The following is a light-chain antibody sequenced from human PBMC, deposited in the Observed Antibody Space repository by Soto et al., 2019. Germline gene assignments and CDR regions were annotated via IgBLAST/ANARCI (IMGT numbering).Light chain of an antibody. Sequence: QSVLTQSPSASASLGASVKLTCTLSSGHSSYAIAWHQQQPEKGPRYLMKLNSDGSHSKGDGIPDRFSGSSSGAERSLTISSLQSEDEADYYCQTWGTGIQNVVFGGGTKVTVL. J-gene: IGLJ2*01. V-gene: IGLV4-69*01. CDR1: SGHSSYA. CDR2: LNSDGSH. CDR3: QTWGTGIQNVV.